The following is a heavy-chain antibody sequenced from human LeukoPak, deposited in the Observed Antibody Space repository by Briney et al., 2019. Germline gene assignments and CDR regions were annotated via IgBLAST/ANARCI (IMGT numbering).Heavy chain of an antibody. CDR3: AREFIVVVPAATPTHMDV. J-gene: IGHJ6*03. Sequence: SETLSLTCTVSGGSISSSSYYWGWIRQPPGKGLEWIGSIYYSGSTYYNPSLKSRVTISVDTSKNQFSLKLSSVTAADTAVYYCAREFIVVVPAATPTHMDVWGKGTTVTVSS. CDR2: IYYSGST. CDR1: GGSISSSSYY. D-gene: IGHD2-2*01. V-gene: IGHV4-39*02.